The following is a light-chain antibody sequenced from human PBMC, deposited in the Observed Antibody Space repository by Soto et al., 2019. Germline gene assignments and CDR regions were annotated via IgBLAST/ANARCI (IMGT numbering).Light chain of an antibody. CDR1: NSNIGAGYD. V-gene: IGLV1-40*01. Sequence: QSVLTQPPSVSGAPGQRVTISSTGSNSNIGAGYDVHWYQQLPGKAPKLLIYGNANRPSGIPDRFSGSKSGSSASLAITGLRAEDEADYYCQSYDSSLGGSGVFGGGTKLTVL. CDR2: GNA. CDR3: QSYDSSLGGSGV. J-gene: IGLJ3*02.